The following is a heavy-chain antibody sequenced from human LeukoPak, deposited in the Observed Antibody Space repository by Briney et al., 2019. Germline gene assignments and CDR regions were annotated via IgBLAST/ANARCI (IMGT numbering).Heavy chain of an antibody. CDR3: ARDFGTTGWHTFDY. CDR1: GDSVSSKNGA. Sequence: SQTLSLTCVVSGDSVSSKNGAWNWIRPSPSRGLEWLGRTYYRSKWYNDYAESMEGRMTISQDTSKNQYSLHLNSLTPDDTAVYYCARDFGTTGWHTFDYWGQGTLVTVSS. J-gene: IGHJ4*02. V-gene: IGHV6-1*01. D-gene: IGHD6-19*01. CDR2: TYYRSKWYN.